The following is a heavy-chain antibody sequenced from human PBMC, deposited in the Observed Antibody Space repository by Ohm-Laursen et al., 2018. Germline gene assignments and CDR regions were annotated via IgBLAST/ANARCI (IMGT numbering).Heavy chain of an antibody. CDR1: GGSISSYY. Sequence: TLSLTCPVSGGSISSYYWTWIRQPPGKGLEWIGYIYYSGSTNYNPSLKSRVTISVDTSKNQFSLKLSSVTAADTAVYYCARQESSGWYPDYWGQGTLVTVSS. CDR3: ARQESSGWYPDY. D-gene: IGHD6-19*01. J-gene: IGHJ4*02. CDR2: IYYSGST. V-gene: IGHV4-59*08.